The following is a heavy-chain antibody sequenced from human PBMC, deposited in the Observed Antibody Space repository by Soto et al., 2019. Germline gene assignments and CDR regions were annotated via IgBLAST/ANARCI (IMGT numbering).Heavy chain of an antibody. CDR1: RFTFSSYT. D-gene: IGHD3-16*01. CDR2: IGGSAGGT. Sequence: EVQLVESGGGLVQPGGSLRLSCAASRFTFSSYTMSWVRQAPGKGLEGISTIGGSAGGTYYADSVKGRVTISRDNSKSTLYLQMDSLRAEDTAVYYCAKVGGATIRNGMDVWGQGTTVTVSS. CDR3: AKVGGATIRNGMDV. V-gene: IGHV3-23*04. J-gene: IGHJ6*02.